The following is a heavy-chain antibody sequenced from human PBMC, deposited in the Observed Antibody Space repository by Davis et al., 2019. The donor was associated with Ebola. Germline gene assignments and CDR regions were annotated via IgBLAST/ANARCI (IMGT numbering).Heavy chain of an antibody. D-gene: IGHD6-19*01. CDR2: IYPGDSTT. Sequence: GESLKISCKGSGYSFSNSWIGWVRQIPGKGLEWMGIIYPGDSTTTYSPSSQGQVTISVDKSITTAYLQWSSLKASDSAMYYCARQFSSTGAYWGQGTLVTVSS. J-gene: IGHJ4*02. CDR3: ARQFSSTGAY. V-gene: IGHV5-51*01. CDR1: GYSFSNSW.